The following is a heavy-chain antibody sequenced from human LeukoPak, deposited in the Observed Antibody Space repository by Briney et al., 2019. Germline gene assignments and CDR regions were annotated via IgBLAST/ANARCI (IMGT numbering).Heavy chain of an antibody. V-gene: IGHV3-23*01. D-gene: IGHD2-21*01. Sequence: GGSLRLSCAASGFTFSSYAMSWVRQASGKGLEWVSAISGSGGSTYYADSVKGRFTISRDNSKNTLYLQMNSLRAEDTAVYYCAKDPGGGDVGYWGQGTLVTVSS. CDR3: AKDPGGGDVGY. CDR2: ISGSGGST. J-gene: IGHJ4*02. CDR1: GFTFSSYA.